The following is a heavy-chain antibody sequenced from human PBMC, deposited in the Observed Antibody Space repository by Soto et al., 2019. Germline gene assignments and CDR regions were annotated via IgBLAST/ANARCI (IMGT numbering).Heavy chain of an antibody. CDR2: IGEGGVSR. J-gene: IGHJ6*02. CDR3: ARQSVTRVSCDIPGMDA. CDR1: GFDFSTYA. D-gene: IGHD3-10*01. V-gene: IGHV3-23*01. Sequence: EVRLLESGGGLVQPGGSLRLSCGASGFDFSTYAMSWVRQAPGKGLEWVSVIGEGGVSRVYADAVTGRFTISRHNSKHTIYLPMTSLRVDDTPMYFSARQSVTRVSCDIPGMDALGQGTKVSAS.